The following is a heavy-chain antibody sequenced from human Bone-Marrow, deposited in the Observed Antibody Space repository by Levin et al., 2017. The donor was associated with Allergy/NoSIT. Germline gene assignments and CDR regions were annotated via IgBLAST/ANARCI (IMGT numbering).Heavy chain of an antibody. CDR2: IFYGGVT. Sequence: SETLSLTCTVSGGPVNSGLYYWSWIRQPPGKGLEWIGYIFYGGVTKYNPSLKSRVTMSLDMSKNQLSLRLSSVTAADTALYYCASSIAGGSYPYFFDHWGQGTLLIVSS. CDR3: ASSIAGGSYPYFFDH. J-gene: IGHJ4*02. CDR1: GGPVNSGLYY. V-gene: IGHV4-61*01. D-gene: IGHD1-26*01.